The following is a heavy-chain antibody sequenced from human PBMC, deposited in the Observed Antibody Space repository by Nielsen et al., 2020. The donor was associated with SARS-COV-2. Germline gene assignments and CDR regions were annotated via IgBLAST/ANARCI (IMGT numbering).Heavy chain of an antibody. D-gene: IGHD3-10*01. Sequence: GESLKISCAASGFTFSSYWMNWVRQAPGKGLEWVAVVWHDGTKRNYASSLEGRFTISRDNSKNTVALQMDSLRVEDTAVYYCARDRGWKLGIADYWGQGTLVTVSS. CDR2: VWHDGTKR. CDR1: GFTFSSYW. CDR3: ARDRGWKLGIADY. V-gene: IGHV3-33*08. J-gene: IGHJ4*02.